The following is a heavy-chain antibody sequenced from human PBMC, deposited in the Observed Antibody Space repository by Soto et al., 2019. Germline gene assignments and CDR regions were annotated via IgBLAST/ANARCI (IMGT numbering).Heavy chain of an antibody. CDR2: IIPILGIA. Sequence: QVQLVQSGAEVKKPGSSVKVSCKAAGGTFSSYTISWVRQAPGQGLEWMGRIIPILGIANYAQKFQGRVTINADKSTSPAYMELSSLRSEDTAVYYCATTVATISTAYWGQGTLVTVSS. CDR3: ATTVATISTAY. D-gene: IGHD5-12*01. J-gene: IGHJ4*02. CDR1: GGTFSSYT. V-gene: IGHV1-69*02.